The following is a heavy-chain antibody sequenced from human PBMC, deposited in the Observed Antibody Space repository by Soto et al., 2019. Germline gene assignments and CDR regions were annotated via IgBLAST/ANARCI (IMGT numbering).Heavy chain of an antibody. CDR1: GGTFSSNT. J-gene: IGHJ6*02. V-gene: IGHV1-69*02. Sequence: QVQLVQSGAEVKKPGSSVRVSCKASGGTFSSNTLSWVRQAPGQGLEWMGRITPVLDMADYEQKFQDRLTITADQSTTTVYMELGSLRSEDTAIYYCARAISSGGRFSGMDVWGQGTTVTVSS. D-gene: IGHD3-16*01. CDR3: ARAISSGGRFSGMDV. CDR2: ITPVLDMA.